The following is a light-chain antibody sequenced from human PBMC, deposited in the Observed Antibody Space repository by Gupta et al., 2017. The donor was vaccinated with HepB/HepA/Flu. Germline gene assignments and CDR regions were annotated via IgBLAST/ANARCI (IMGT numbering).Light chain of an antibody. CDR2: DAS. Sequence: QMSPSPPSLSASVGDRVTITCQASQDISNYLNWYQQKPGKAPKLLIYDASNLETGVPSRCSGSGSGTDSTFTISSLQPEDIATYYCQQYDNLMCSFGQGTKLEIK. J-gene: IGKJ2*04. CDR3: QQYDNLMCS. V-gene: IGKV1-33*01. CDR1: QDISNY.